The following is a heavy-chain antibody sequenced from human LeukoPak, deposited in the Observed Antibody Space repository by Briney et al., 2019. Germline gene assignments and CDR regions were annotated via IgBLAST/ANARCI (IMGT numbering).Heavy chain of an antibody. D-gene: IGHD6-19*01. J-gene: IGHJ4*02. CDR2: INPNSGGT. Sequence: ASVKVCCKASGYTFTGYYMHWVRQAPGQGVEWMGWINPNSGGTNYAQKSQGRVTMTRDTSISTAYMELSRLRSDDTAVYYCASWRYSSGSVFDYWGQGTLVTVSS. V-gene: IGHV1-2*02. CDR3: ASWRYSSGSVFDY. CDR1: GYTFTGYY.